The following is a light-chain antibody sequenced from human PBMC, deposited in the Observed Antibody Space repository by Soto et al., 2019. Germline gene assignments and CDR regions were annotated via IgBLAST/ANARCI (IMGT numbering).Light chain of an antibody. Sequence: EIPMTQSPATLSVSPGDRATLSCRASQSVNSNLAWYQQKPGQAPKLLIYGASTLAIGVPVRFSGSGSETEFTLTISSLQPEDFATYYCQQANSYPLTFGGGTKVDIK. V-gene: IGKV3-15*01. CDR3: QQANSYPLT. CDR1: QSVNSN. J-gene: IGKJ4*02. CDR2: GAS.